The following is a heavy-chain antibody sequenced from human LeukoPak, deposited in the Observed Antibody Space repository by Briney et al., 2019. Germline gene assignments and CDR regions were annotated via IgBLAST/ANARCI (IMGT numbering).Heavy chain of an antibody. CDR3: ARHADSGSGYYDY. CDR1: GGSISSYY. Sequence: SETLSLTCTVSGGSISSYYWSWIRQPPGKGLEWIGYIYSSGSTNYNPSLKTRITISVYMPKKHFSLRLSSVTAADTAVYYCARHADSGSGYYDYWGQGVLVTVSS. D-gene: IGHD3-3*01. V-gene: IGHV4-59*08. J-gene: IGHJ4*02. CDR2: IYSSGST.